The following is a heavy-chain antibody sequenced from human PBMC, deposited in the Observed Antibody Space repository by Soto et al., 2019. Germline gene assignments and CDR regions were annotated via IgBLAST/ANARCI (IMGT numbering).Heavy chain of an antibody. J-gene: IGHJ6*02. D-gene: IGHD3-16*02. V-gene: IGHV3-30-3*01. CDR3: ESDAIYDYVWGSYRYPHYYYYGMDV. CDR1: GFTFSSYA. Sequence: PGGSLRLSCAASGFTFSSYAMHWVRQAPGKGLEWVAVISYDGSNKYYADSVKGRFTISRDNSKNTLYLQMNSLRAEDTAVYYCESDAIYDYVWGSYRYPHYYYYGMDVWGQGTTVTVS. CDR2: ISYDGSNK.